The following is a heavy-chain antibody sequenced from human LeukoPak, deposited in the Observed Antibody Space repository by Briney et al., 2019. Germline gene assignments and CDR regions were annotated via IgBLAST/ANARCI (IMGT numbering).Heavy chain of an antibody. CDR3: ARGYSSSWNYFDY. D-gene: IGHD6-13*01. J-gene: IGHJ4*02. CDR2: VFDSGGT. V-gene: IGHV4-59*01. Sequence: SETLSLTCTVSGGSISNYWWSWIRQPPGKGLEWMWYVFDSGGTNYNPSLKSRVTISVDTSKKQFSLKLSSVTAADTAVYYCARGYSSSWNYFDYWGQGTLVTVSS. CDR1: GGSISNYW.